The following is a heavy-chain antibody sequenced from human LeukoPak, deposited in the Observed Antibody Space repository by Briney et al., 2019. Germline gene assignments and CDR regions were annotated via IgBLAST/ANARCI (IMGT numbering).Heavy chain of an antibody. Sequence: PGGSLRLSCEASGFTFSSHAMHWVRQAPGKGLEWVAVTWYDGSNKYCADSVKGRFTISRDNSKNTLYLQMNSLRAEDTAVYYCARDRGLYSGYDLSYFDYWGQGTLVTVSS. CDR3: ARDRGLYSGYDLSYFDY. D-gene: IGHD5-12*01. V-gene: IGHV3-33*08. CDR2: TWYDGSNK. CDR1: GFTFSSHA. J-gene: IGHJ4*02.